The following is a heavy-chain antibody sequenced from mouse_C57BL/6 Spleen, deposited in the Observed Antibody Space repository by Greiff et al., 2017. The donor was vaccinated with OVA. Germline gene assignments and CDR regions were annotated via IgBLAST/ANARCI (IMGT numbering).Heavy chain of an antibody. CDR2: IWSGGST. J-gene: IGHJ4*01. Sequence: VQLKQSGPGLVQPSQSLSITCTVSGFSLTSYGVHWVRQSPGKGLEWLGVIWSGGSTDYNAAFISRLSISKDNSKSQVFFKMNSLQADDTAIYYCARNWNSNYWEAMDYWGQGTSVTVSS. D-gene: IGHD2-5*01. CDR1: GFSLTSYG. V-gene: IGHV2-2*01. CDR3: ARNWNSNYWEAMDY.